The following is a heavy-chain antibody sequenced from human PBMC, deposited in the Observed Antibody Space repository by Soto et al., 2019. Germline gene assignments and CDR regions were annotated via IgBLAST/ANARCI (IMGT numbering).Heavy chain of an antibody. CDR2: ISWHSGSI. CDR1: GFTFDDYA. D-gene: IGHD1-26*01. J-gene: IGHJ4*02. V-gene: IGHV3-9*01. Sequence: EVQLVESGGGLVQPGRSLRLSCAASGFTFDDYAMHWVRQAPGKGLEWVSGISWHSGSIGYADSVKGRFTISRDNAKNSLYLQMNSLRAEDTALYYCAKEYGGAIDYWGQGTLVTVSS. CDR3: AKEYGGAIDY.